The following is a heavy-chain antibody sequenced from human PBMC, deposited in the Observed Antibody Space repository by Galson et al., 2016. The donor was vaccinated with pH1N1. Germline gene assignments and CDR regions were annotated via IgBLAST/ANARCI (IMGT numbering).Heavy chain of an antibody. CDR1: GFSLSTSGMC. D-gene: IGHD4-11*01. V-gene: IGHV2-70*01. J-gene: IGHJ4*02. CDR3: ARFNYSDYVNYFDY. CDR2: IDWDDDK. Sequence: TCTFSGFSLSTSGMCVSWIRQPPGKALEWLALIDWDDDKYYSTSLKTRLTISKDTSKNQVVLTMTNMDPVDTATYYCARFNYSDYVNYFDYWGQGTLVTVSS.